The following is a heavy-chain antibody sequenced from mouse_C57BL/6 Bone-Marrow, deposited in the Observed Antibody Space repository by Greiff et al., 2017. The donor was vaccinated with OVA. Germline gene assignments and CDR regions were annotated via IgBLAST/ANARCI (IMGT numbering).Heavy chain of an antibody. V-gene: IGHV1-26*01. CDR2: INPNNGGT. CDR1: GYTFTDYY. Sequence: EVQLQQSGPELVKPGASVKISCKASGYTFTDYYMNWVKQSHGKSLEWIGDINPNNGGTSYNQKFKGKATLTVDKSSSTAYMELRSLTSEDSAVYYCVGHYYGSSYGYWGQGTTLTVSS. D-gene: IGHD1-1*01. J-gene: IGHJ2*01. CDR3: VGHYYGSSYGY.